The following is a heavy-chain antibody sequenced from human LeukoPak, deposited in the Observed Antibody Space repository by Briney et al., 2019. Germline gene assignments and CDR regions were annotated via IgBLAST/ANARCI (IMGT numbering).Heavy chain of an antibody. CDR1: GYTFTDVY. CDR2: INPNGGAT. D-gene: IGHD3-3*01. CDR3: TRDLTRGGDY. V-gene: IGHV1-2*02. J-gene: IGHJ4*02. Sequence: ASVKVSCKTSGYTFTDVYMHWVRQAPGQGLEWVGWINPNGGATKYAPRFQCRVTMTRDTSISTSYMDLSRLTSDDTAIYYCTRDLTRGGDYWGQGTLVTVSS.